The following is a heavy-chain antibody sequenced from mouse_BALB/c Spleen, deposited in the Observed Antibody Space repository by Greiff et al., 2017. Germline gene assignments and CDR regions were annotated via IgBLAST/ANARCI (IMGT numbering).Heavy chain of an antibody. Sequence: QVQLKQSAAELARPGASVKMSCKASGYTFTSYTMHWVKQRPGQGLEWIGYINPSSGYTEYNQKFKDKTTLTADKSSSTAYMQLSSLTSEDSAVYYCAREGGYGFAYWGQGTLVTVSA. CDR2: INPSSGYT. V-gene: IGHV1-4*02. J-gene: IGHJ3*01. D-gene: IGHD2-2*01. CDR3: AREGGYGFAY. CDR1: GYTFTSYT.